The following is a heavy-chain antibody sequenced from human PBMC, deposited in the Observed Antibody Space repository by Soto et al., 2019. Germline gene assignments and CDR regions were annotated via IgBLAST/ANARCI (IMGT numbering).Heavy chain of an antibody. D-gene: IGHD2-2*01. CDR3: AKDPCSSTSCPRGGYFDY. CDR2: ISGSGGST. Sequence: EVQLLESGGGLVQPGGSLRLSCAASGFTFSSYAMSWVRQAPGKGLEWVSAISGSGGSTYYADSVKGRFTISRDNSKNTLYLQMNSLRAEDTAVYYCAKDPCSSTSCPRGGYFDYWGQGTLVTVSS. CDR1: GFTFSSYA. V-gene: IGHV3-23*01. J-gene: IGHJ4*02.